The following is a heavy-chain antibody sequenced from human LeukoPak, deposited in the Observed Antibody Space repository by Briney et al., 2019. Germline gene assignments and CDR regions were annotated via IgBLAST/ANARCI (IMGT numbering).Heavy chain of an antibody. CDR1: GFVLSSHW. V-gene: IGHV3-7*03. CDR2: VNRDGSET. Sequence: AGGSLRLFCAASGFVLSSHWMTWVRQVPGRGPGWVANVNRDGSETYYLDSVKGRFTISKDNAKNSLYLQMNSLRAEDTALYHCARNNGMDVWGQGTTVIVSS. CDR3: ARNNGMDV. J-gene: IGHJ6*02.